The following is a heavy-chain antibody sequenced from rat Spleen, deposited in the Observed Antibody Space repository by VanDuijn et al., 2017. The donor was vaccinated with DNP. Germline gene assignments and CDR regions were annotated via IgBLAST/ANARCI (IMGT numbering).Heavy chain of an antibody. V-gene: IGHV5-17*01. D-gene: IGHD4-3*01. CDR1: GFTFSDYA. Sequence: EVQLVESGGDLVQPGRSLKLSCAASGFTFSDYAMAWVRQAPKKGLEWVATISYDGSRTYYRDSVKGRFTIARDNAKRTLYLQMDSLRSEDTATYYCTRDGSGYSYAMDAWGQGTSVTVSS. CDR3: TRDGSGYSYAMDA. CDR2: ISYDGSRT. J-gene: IGHJ4*01.